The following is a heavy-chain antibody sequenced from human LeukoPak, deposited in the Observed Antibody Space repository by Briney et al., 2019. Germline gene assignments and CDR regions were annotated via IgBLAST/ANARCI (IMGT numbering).Heavy chain of an antibody. CDR3: ARFGGYDYYYYYGMDV. J-gene: IGHJ6*02. CDR1: GFPFSSYW. CDR2: IKQDGSKK. Sequence: GGSLRLSCVASGFPFSSYWMTWVRQAPGKGLEWVANIKQDGSKKSYVDSVKGRFTISRDNAKNSLYLQMNSLRAEDTAVYYCARFGGYDYYYYYGMDVWGQGTTVTVSS. V-gene: IGHV3-7*03. D-gene: IGHD5-12*01.